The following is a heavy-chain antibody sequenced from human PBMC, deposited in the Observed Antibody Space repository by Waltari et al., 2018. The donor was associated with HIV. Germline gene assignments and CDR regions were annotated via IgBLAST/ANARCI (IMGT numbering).Heavy chain of an antibody. Sequence: QVLLQESGPGLVKPSETLSLTCTVSGMSVTIHYWNWIRQSPGKGLEWIAYMSHSGSSHYNPSLKSRVTISSDTSKNQFSLELSSVTAADTAVYYCARGGLGMRSDAFDIWGLGTMLTVSS. CDR3: ARGGLGMRSDAFDI. V-gene: IGHV4-59*08. J-gene: IGHJ3*02. CDR2: MSHSGSS. CDR1: GMSVTIHY.